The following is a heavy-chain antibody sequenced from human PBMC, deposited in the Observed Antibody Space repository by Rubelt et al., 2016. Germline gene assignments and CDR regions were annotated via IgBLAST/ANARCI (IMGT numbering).Heavy chain of an antibody. CDR2: FDPEDGET. Sequence: QVQLVQSGAEVKKPGASVKVSCKVSGYTFTELSMHWVRQAPGKGLEWTGGFDPEDGETIYAQTFQGRVTMTEETSTDTAYMELSSLSSEDTAVYYCATGQYSSGCDYWGQGTLVTVSS. J-gene: IGHJ4*02. CDR3: ATGQYSSGCDY. D-gene: IGHD6-19*01. V-gene: IGHV1-24*01. CDR1: GYTFTELS.